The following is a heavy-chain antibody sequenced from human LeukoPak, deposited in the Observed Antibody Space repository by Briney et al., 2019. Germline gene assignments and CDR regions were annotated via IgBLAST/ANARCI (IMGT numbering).Heavy chain of an antibody. CDR3: ARAYSSSWYRY. CDR1: GGSFSGYY. CDR2: INHSGST. J-gene: IGHJ4*02. Sequence: PSETLSLTCAVYGGSFSGYYWSWIRQRPGKGLEWIGEINHSGSTNYNPSLKSRVTISVDTSKNQFSLKLSSVTAADTAVYYCARAYSSSWYRYWGQGTLVTVSS. V-gene: IGHV4-34*01. D-gene: IGHD6-13*01.